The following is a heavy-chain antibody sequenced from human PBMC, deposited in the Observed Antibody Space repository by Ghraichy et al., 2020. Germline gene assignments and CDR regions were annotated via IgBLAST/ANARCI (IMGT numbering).Heavy chain of an antibody. CDR2: TSYDGNNK. CDR3: AKERDSSGYYSFRGDYYGMDV. Sequence: GGSLRLSYAVSGFTFSRYGMHWVRQAPGKGLEWVAVTSYDGNNKNYADSVKGRFTISRDNSKNTLYLQMSSLRSEDTAVYYCAKERDSSGYYSFRGDYYGMDVWGQGTTVTVSS. D-gene: IGHD3-22*01. V-gene: IGHV3-30*18. CDR1: GFTFSRYG. J-gene: IGHJ6*02.